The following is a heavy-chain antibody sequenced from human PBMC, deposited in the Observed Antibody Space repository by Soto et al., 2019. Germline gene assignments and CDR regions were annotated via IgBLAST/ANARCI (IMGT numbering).Heavy chain of an antibody. CDR3: ARPTYSSSSPYYYYGMDV. V-gene: IGHV3-21*01. CDR2: ISSSSSYI. D-gene: IGHD6-6*01. J-gene: IGHJ6*02. Sequence: PGGSLRLSCAASGFTFSSYSMNWVRQAPGKGLEWVSSISSSSSYIYYADSVRGRFTISRDNAKNSLYLQMNSLRAEDTAVYYCARPTYSSSSPYYYYGMDVWGQGTTVTVSS. CDR1: GFTFSSYS.